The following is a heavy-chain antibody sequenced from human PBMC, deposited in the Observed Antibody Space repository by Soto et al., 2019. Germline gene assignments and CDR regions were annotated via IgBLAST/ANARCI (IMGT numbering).Heavy chain of an antibody. CDR3: ASDRRDSVADRRSFDV. CDR1: GYSFTTYG. J-gene: IGHJ3*01. D-gene: IGHD1-26*01. CDR2: ISVYNGDT. Sequence: QVQLVQSGAEVMKPGASVRVSCKASGYSFTTYGISWVRQAPGQGLEYMGWISVYNGDTNYAQKLQGRVTMTTDTSTSTAYMALRSLRSDDTAIYYCASDRRDSVADRRSFDVWGQGTMVTVSS. V-gene: IGHV1-18*01.